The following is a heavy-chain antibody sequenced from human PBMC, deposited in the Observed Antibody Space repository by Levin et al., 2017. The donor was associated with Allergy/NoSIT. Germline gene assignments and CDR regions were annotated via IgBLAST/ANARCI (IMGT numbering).Heavy chain of an antibody. CDR3: ARERFGDDTLTPYWGGYYFDY. V-gene: IGHV4-59*11. CDR1: GGSISSHY. CDR2: TYYSGTT. J-gene: IGHJ4*02. Sequence: PSETLSLTCFVSGGSISSHYWSWIRQPPGKGLEWLGSTYYSGTTNHNPSLKILVTTSVDTSTNQVSLELSSVTAADTADYYCARERFGDDTLTPYWGGYYFDYWGQGRLVTVSS. D-gene: IGHD3-9*01.